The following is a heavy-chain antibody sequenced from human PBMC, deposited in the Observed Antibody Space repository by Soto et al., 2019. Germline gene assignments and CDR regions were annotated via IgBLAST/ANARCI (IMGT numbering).Heavy chain of an antibody. D-gene: IGHD2-2*01. CDR3: ARGQSYAGGYYYYGMDV. CDR2: ISSSSSYI. Sequence: GGSLRLSCAASGFTFSSYSMNWVRQAPGKGLEWVSSISSSSSYIYYADSVKGRFTISRDNAKNSLYLQMNSLRAEDTAVYYCARGQSYAGGYYYYGMDVWGQGTTVTVSS. V-gene: IGHV3-21*01. J-gene: IGHJ6*02. CDR1: GFTFSSYS.